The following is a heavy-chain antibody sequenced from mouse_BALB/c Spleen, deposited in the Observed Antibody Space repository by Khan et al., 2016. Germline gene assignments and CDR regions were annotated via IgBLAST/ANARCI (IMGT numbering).Heavy chain of an antibody. CDR2: VNPGSGGT. Sequence: QVQLQQSGAELVRPGTSVKVSCKASGYAFTNYLIEWVKQRPGQGLEWIGVVNPGSGGTNYNEKFKGKATLTADKSSRTAYMQLSSLTYDDSAVYVCARGYYWYFDVWGAGTTVTVSS. CDR1: GYAFTNYL. CDR3: ARGYYWYFDV. V-gene: IGHV1-54*01. J-gene: IGHJ1*01.